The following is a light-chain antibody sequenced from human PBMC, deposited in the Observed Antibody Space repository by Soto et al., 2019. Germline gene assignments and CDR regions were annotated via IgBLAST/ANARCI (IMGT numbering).Light chain of an antibody. CDR2: EVT. J-gene: IGLJ1*01. CDR3: LSYTTSSSYV. Sequence: SVLTQPPSASGSPGQSVTISCTGTSGDVGGYDYVSWYQQHPGKAPKLMIYEVTKRPLGVPDRFSGSKSGNTASLTVSGLQAEDEADYYCLSYTTSSSYVFGTGTKVTV. CDR1: SGDVGGYDY. V-gene: IGLV2-8*01.